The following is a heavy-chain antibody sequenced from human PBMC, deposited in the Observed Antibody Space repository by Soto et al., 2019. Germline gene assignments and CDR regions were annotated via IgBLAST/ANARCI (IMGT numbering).Heavy chain of an antibody. V-gene: IGHV1-3*01. CDR2: INAGNGNT. CDR1: GYTYTIYA. D-gene: IGHD2-2*01. Sequence: PVKVYRKASGYTYTIYAVHCLRLATGQRLEWMGWINAGNGNTKYSQKFQGRVTITRDTSASTAYMELSSLRSEDTAVYYCARDHEDIVVVTAAIDYYYYYYMDVWGKGTTVTVSS. CDR3: ARDHEDIVVVTAAIDYYYYYYMDV. J-gene: IGHJ6*03.